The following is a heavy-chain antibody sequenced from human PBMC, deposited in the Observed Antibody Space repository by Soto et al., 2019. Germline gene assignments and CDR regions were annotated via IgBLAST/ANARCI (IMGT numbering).Heavy chain of an antibody. CDR3: ATDMHCSSTSCYLGYYYYYMDV. CDR2: IYYSGST. V-gene: IGHV4-39*01. Sequence: QLQLQESGPGLVKPSETLSLTCTVSGGSISSSSYYWGWIRQPPGKGLEWIGSIYYSGSTYYNPSLKSRVTISVDTSKNQFSLKLSSVTAADTAVYYCATDMHCSSTSCYLGYYYYYMDVWGKGTTVTVSS. J-gene: IGHJ6*03. D-gene: IGHD2-2*01. CDR1: GGSISSSSYY.